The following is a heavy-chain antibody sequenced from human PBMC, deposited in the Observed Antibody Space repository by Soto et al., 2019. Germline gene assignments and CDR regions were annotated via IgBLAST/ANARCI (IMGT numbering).Heavy chain of an antibody. CDR3: ARERASWDIVVVQAAVHFDY. Sequence: SVKVSCKASGGTFSSYTISWVRQAPGQGLEWMGRIIPILGIANYAQKFQGRVTITADKSTSTAYMELSSLRSEDTAVYYCARERASWDIVVVQAAVHFDYWGQGTLVTSPQ. CDR1: GGTFSSYT. V-gene: IGHV1-69*04. CDR2: IIPILGIA. D-gene: IGHD2-2*01. J-gene: IGHJ4*02.